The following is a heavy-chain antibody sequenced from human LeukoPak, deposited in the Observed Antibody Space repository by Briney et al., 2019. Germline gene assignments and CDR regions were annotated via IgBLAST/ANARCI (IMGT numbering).Heavy chain of an antibody. CDR2: ISYDGSNK. J-gene: IGHJ6*02. V-gene: IGHV3-30-3*01. Sequence: PGRSLRLSCAASGFTFSSYAMHWVRQAPGKGLEWVAVISYDGSNKYYADSVKGRFTISRDNSKNTLYLQMNSLRAEDTAVYYCARVEINYYGMDVWGQGTTVTVSS. CDR1: GFTFSSYA. CDR3: ARVEINYYGMDV.